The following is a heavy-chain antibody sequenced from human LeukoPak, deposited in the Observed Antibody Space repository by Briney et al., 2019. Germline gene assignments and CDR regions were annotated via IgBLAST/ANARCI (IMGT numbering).Heavy chain of an antibody. D-gene: IGHD4-17*01. J-gene: IGHJ4*02. CDR1: RFTFSNYA. CDR2: ISYDGSNK. V-gene: IGHV3-30-3*01. Sequence: PGRSLRLSCAASRFTFSNYAIHWVRQAPSNVLEWVAVISYDGSNKYYAESVKGPFTISRHNSKNTLYLQMNRLRAEDTAVYYCAREGLQMMTAVTMGVDYWGQGTLVTVS. CDR3: AREGLQMMTAVTMGVDY.